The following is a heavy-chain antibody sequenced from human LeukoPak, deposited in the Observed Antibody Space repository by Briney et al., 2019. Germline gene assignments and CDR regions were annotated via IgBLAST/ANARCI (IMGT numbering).Heavy chain of an antibody. CDR3: ARVPSTGYDWLSAGY. D-gene: IGHD3-16*01. CDR2: ISSSSSYI. Sequence: AGSLRLSCAASGFTFSSYSMNWVRQAPGMGLEWVSSISSSSSYIYYADSVRGRFTISRDNAKNSLYLQMNSLRAEDTAVYYCARVPSTGYDWLSAGYWGQGTLVTVSS. J-gene: IGHJ4*02. CDR1: GFTFSSYS. V-gene: IGHV3-21*01.